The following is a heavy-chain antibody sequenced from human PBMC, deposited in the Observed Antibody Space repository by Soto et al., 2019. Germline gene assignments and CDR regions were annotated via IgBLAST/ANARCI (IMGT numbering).Heavy chain of an antibody. CDR1: GGSISSSSYY. V-gene: IGHV4-39*01. CDR3: ARQQYGSGSYYDFDY. CDR2: IYYSGST. J-gene: IGHJ4*02. Sequence: PSETLSLTCTVSGGSISSSSYYWGWIRQPPGKGLEWIGSIYYSGSTYYNTSLRSRVTISVDTSKNQFSLKLSSVTAADTVVYYCARQQYGSGSYYDFDYWGQGTLVTVSS. D-gene: IGHD3-10*01.